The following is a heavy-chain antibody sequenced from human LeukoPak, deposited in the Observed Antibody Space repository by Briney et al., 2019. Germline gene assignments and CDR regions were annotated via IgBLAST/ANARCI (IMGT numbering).Heavy chain of an antibody. V-gene: IGHV3-21*01. CDR3: ARGGAVVDY. Sequence: GGSLRLSCGASGLTLSSYSMNWVRQAPGKGLEWVSSISSSSSYIYYADSVKGRFTISRDNAKNSLYLQMNILRAEDTAVYYCARGGAVVDYWGQGTLVTVSS. J-gene: IGHJ4*02. CDR2: ISSSSSYI. CDR1: GLTLSSYS. D-gene: IGHD2-2*01.